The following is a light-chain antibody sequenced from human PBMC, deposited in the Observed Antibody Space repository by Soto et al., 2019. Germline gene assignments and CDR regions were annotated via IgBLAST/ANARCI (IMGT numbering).Light chain of an antibody. CDR3: QSYDGGLSGAV. CDR1: SSNIEAGYH. V-gene: IGLV1-40*01. J-gene: IGLJ2*01. CDR2: DDN. Sequence: QSVLTQTPSVSGAPGQKITISCTGSSSNIEAGYHVPWYQQDPGAAPKLLIYDDNNRPSGVPNRFSASKSGTSASLAITGLQGEDEANYYCQSYDGGLSGAVFGAGTKVTVL.